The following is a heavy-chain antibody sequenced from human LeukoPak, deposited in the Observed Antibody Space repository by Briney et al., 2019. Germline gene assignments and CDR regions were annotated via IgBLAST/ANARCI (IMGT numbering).Heavy chain of an antibody. CDR3: ARVGSTTLLYYFDY. Sequence: RPSQTLSLTCTVSGGSISSGGYYWSWIRQHPGKGLEWIGYIYYSGSTYYIPSLKSRVTISVDTSKNQFSLKLSSVTAADTAVYYCARVGSTTLLYYFDYWGQGTLVTVSS. D-gene: IGHD2-2*01. CDR2: IYYSGST. V-gene: IGHV4-31*03. J-gene: IGHJ4*02. CDR1: GGSISSGGYY.